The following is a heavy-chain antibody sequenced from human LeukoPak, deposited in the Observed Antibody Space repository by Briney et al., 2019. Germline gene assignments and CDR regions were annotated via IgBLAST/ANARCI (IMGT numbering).Heavy chain of an antibody. D-gene: IGHD5-18*01. CDR2: ISSSSSYI. Sequence: PGGSLRLSCAASGFTFSSYSMNWVRQAPGKGLEWVSSISSSSSYIYYADSVKGRFTISRDNAKNSLYLQMNSLRAEDTAVYYCARGGGDTAMVTYWGQGTLVTVSS. CDR3: ARGGGDTAMVTY. CDR1: GFTFSSYS. J-gene: IGHJ4*02. V-gene: IGHV3-21*01.